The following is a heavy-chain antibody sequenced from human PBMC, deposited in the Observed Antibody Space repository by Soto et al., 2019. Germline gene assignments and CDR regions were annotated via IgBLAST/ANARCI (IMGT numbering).Heavy chain of an antibody. J-gene: IGHJ6*02. Sequence: QVQLQQWGAGLLKPSETLSLTCVVYGGSFSGHFGSWIRQSPGEGLEWIVEINHSGGTNYNPAFKSRVTILEDMSQNQVSLNLSSVTAADTGMYYCARGSAGRGYYYSGMDVWGQGTAVTVSS. CDR3: ARGSAGRGYYYSGMDV. CDR2: INHSGGT. D-gene: IGHD2-15*01. V-gene: IGHV4-34*01. CDR1: GGSFSGHF.